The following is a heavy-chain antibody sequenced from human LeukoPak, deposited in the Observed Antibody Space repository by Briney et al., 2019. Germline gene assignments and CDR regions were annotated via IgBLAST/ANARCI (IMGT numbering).Heavy chain of an antibody. CDR3: ARVGALSSSWLLY. J-gene: IGHJ4*02. D-gene: IGHD6-13*01. CDR1: GFTFISYG. V-gene: IGHV3-30*02. CDR2: IRYDGSNK. Sequence: GGSLRLSCAASGFTFISYGMHWVRQAPGKGLEWVTFIRYDGSNKYYADSVKGRFIISRDNSKNTLYLRMNSLRAEDTAVYFCARVGALSSSWLLYWGQGTLVTVSS.